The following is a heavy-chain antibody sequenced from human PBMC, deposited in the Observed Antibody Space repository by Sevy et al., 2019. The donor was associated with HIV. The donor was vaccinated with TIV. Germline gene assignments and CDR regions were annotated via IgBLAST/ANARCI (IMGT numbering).Heavy chain of an antibody. CDR3: ASVRPCGGDCYFFDT. V-gene: IGHV1-69*10. CDR2: IIPSVGIA. J-gene: IGHJ4*02. D-gene: IGHD2-21*02. CDR1: GGTLNNYG. Sequence: SVKVSCKASGGTLNNYGMNWVRQAPGQGLEWMGGIIPSVGIASYAQRIKGRAAISTDTSTSTLYLEVGRLRSDDTAVYFCASVRPCGGDCYFFDTWGQGTLVTVSS.